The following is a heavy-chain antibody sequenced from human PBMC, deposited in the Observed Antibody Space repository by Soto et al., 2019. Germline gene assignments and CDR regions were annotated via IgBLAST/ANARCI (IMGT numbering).Heavy chain of an antibody. V-gene: IGHV3-64*01. J-gene: IGHJ4*02. CDR2: ISSNGGST. Sequence: GGSLRLSCAASGFTFSSYAMHWVRQAPGKGLEYVSAISSNGGSTYYANSVKGRFTISRDNSKNTLYLQMGSLRAEDMAVYYCARSPMAGIAVAGALLGYFDYWGQGTLVTVSS. CDR1: GFTFSSYA. CDR3: ARSPMAGIAVAGALLGYFDY. D-gene: IGHD6-19*01.